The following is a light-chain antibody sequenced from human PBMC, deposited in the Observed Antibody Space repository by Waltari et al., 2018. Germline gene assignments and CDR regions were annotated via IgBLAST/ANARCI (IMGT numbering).Light chain of an antibody. V-gene: IGLV3-27*01. J-gene: IGLJ2*01. CDR3: YSAADNNRLV. CDR1: VVAKTY. Sequence: SYELTQPSSVSVSPGQTARLTCSGHVVAKTYARWFQQMPGQAPVLVIYKDTERPSGIPERFSGSTSGTTVTLTSSGAQVEDEADYYCYSAADNNRLVFGGGTKLTVL. CDR2: KDT.